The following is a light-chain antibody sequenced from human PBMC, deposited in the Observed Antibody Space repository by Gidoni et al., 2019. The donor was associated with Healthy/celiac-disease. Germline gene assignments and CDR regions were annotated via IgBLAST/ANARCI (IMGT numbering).Light chain of an antibody. V-gene: IGLV2-8*01. CDR2: EVS. J-gene: IGLJ2*01. CDR3: SSYAGRNNFVV. Sequence: QSALTQPPSASGSPGQSVTISCTGTSSDVGGYNYVSWYQQHPGKAPKLMIYEVSKRPSGVPDRFSGSKSGNMASLTVSGLQAEDEADYYCSSYAGRNNFVVFGGGTKMTVL. CDR1: SSDVGGYNY.